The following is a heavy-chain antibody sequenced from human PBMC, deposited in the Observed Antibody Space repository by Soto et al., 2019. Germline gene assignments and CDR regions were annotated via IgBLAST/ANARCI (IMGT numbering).Heavy chain of an antibody. Sequence: EVQLLESGGGLVQPGGSLRLSCAASRFTFSSYAMGWVRQAPGKGLEWVSSISGGGDNTYYADSVKGRFTISRDNSKNTLHLQMTSLRADDTAVYYCAKGPWELGSNWFDPWGQGTRVTVSS. CDR2: ISGGGDNT. V-gene: IGHV3-23*01. D-gene: IGHD3-10*01. J-gene: IGHJ5*02. CDR1: RFTFSSYA. CDR3: AKGPWELGSNWFDP.